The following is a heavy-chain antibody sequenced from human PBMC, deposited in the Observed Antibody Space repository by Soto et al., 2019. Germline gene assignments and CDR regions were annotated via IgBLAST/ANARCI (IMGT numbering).Heavy chain of an antibody. CDR2: IKEDGREI. Sequence: QVVESGGGLVQPGGSLRLSCAASGFAFSHYWMFWVRQAPGMGLEWVANIKEDGREINYVDSVKGRFTISRDNAKNSLYLEMNSLRSEDTAVYYCARDRGGRSGKDVWGKGTTVTVSS. V-gene: IGHV3-7*01. CDR1: GFAFSHYW. D-gene: IGHD3-16*01. CDR3: ARDRGGRSGKDV. J-gene: IGHJ6*04.